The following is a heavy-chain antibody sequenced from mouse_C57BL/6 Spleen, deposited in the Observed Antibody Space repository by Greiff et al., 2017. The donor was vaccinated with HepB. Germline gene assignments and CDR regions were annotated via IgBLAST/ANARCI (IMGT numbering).Heavy chain of an antibody. CDR2: IYPSDSGT. D-gene: IGHD1-1*01. Sequence: QVQLQQPGAELVRPGSSVKLSCKASGYTFTSYWMDWVKQRPGQGLEWIGNIYPSDSGTNYNQKFKDKATLTVDKSSSTAYMQLSSLTSEDSAVYYCARRDGSSRCFDYWGQGTLVTVSA. J-gene: IGHJ3*01. V-gene: IGHV1-61*01. CDR3: ARRDGSSRCFDY. CDR1: GYTFTSYW.